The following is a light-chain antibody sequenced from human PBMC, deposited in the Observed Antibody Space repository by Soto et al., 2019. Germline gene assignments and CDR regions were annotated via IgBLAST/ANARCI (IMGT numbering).Light chain of an antibody. V-gene: IGLV1-40*01. Sequence: QSVLTQPPSVSGAPXXXVTISCTXXXXNIGAGYDVHWYQQLPGTAPKLLIYGNSNRPSGVPDRFSGSKSGTSASLAITGLRAEDEADYYCQSYDISLSGWVFGGGTKLTVL. CDR2: GNS. CDR3: QSYDISLSGWV. J-gene: IGLJ3*02. CDR1: XXNIGAGYD.